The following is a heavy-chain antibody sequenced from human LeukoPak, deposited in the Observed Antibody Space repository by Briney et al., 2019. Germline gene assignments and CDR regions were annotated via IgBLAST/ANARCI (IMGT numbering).Heavy chain of an antibody. CDR3: ARSYYGSGSYSVPLDY. V-gene: IGHV4-59*01. CDR2: IYYSGST. D-gene: IGHD3-10*01. Sequence: PSETLSLTCTVSGGSISSYYWSWIRQPPGKGLEWIGYIYYSGSTNYNPSLKSRVTISVDTSKNQFSLKLSSVTAADTAVCYCARSYYGSGSYSVPLDYWGQGTLVTVSS. CDR1: GGSISSYY. J-gene: IGHJ4*02.